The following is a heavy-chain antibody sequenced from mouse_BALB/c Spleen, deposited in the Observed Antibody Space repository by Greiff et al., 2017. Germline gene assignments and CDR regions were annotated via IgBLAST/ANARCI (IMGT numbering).Heavy chain of an antibody. J-gene: IGHJ4*01. Sequence: QVQLQQSGAELAKPGASVKMSCKASGYTFTSYWMHWVKQRPGQGLEWIGYINPSTGYTEYNQKFKDKATLTADKSSSTAYMQLSSLTSEDSAVYYCARGLPTYYYAMDYWGQGTSVTVSS. V-gene: IGHV1-7*01. CDR3: ARGLPTYYYAMDY. D-gene: IGHD5-1*01. CDR1: GYTFTSYW. CDR2: INPSTGYT.